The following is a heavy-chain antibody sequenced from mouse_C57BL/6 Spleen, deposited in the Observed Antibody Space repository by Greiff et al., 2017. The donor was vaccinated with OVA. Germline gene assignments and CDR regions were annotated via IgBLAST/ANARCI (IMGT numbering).Heavy chain of an antibody. V-gene: IGHV1-15*01. CDR2: IDPEPGGT. D-gene: IGHD2-3*01. Sequence: VQLQQSGAELVRPGASVTLSCKASGYTFTDYDMHWVQQSPVNGLELIGAIDPEPGGTAYNQKIKGKAILTADKSSSTAYMERRSLTSEDSAVYYCTRYWCYDGDCLAYWGQGTLVTVSA. CDR3: TRYWCYDGDCLAY. J-gene: IGHJ3*01. CDR1: GYTFTDYD.